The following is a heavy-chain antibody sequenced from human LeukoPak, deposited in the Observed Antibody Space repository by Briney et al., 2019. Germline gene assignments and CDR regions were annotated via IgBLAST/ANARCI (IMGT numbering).Heavy chain of an antibody. Sequence: GASVKVSCKASGYTFTGYYMHWVRQAPGQGLEWMGWINPNSGGTNYAQKFQGRVTMTRDTSISTAYMELSRLRSDDTAVYYCARDLSYYDFWSGYPGMDVWGKGTTVTVSS. J-gene: IGHJ6*04. CDR2: INPNSGGT. CDR1: GYTFTGYY. D-gene: IGHD3-3*01. CDR3: ARDLSYYDFWSGYPGMDV. V-gene: IGHV1-2*02.